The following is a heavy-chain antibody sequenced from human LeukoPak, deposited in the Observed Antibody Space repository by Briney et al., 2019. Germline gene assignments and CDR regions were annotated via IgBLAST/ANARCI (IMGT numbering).Heavy chain of an antibody. J-gene: IGHJ4*02. CDR2: ISSSSIYI. D-gene: IGHD3-22*01. CDR3: ASDSSGFY. V-gene: IGHV3-21*01. Sequence: PGGSPRLSCAASGFTFGSYSMNWVRQAPGKGLEWVSSISSSSIYIYYADSVKGRFTISRDNPKNSLYLQMNSLRAEDTAVYYCASDSSGFYWGQGTLVTVSS. CDR1: GFTFGSYS.